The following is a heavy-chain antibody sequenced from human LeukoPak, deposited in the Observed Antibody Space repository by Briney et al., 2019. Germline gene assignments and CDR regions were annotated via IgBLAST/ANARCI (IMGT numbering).Heavy chain of an antibody. CDR1: GGSISSSSYY. CDR2: IYYSGST. D-gene: IGHD4-17*01. Sequence: PSETLSLTCTVSGGSISSSSYYWGWIRQPPGKGLEWIGSIYYSGSTYYNPSLKSRVTISVDTSKNQFSLKLSSVTAVDTAVYYCARDYGLRSDYWGQGTLVTVSS. CDR3: ARDYGLRSDY. V-gene: IGHV4-39*07. J-gene: IGHJ4*02.